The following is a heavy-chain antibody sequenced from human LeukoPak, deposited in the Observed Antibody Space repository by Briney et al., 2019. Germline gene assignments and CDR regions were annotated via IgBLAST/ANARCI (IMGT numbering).Heavy chain of an antibody. J-gene: IGHJ3*02. V-gene: IGHV1-69*02. CDR1: GYTFTRYY. CDR2: IIPILGIA. D-gene: IGHD3-22*01. Sequence: ASVTVSCKTSGYTFTRYYMHWVRQAPGQGLEWMGRIIPILGIANYAQKFQGRVTITADKSTSTAYMELSSLRSEDTAVYYCARAYYYDSSGDAFDIWGQGTMVTVSS. CDR3: ARAYYYDSSGDAFDI.